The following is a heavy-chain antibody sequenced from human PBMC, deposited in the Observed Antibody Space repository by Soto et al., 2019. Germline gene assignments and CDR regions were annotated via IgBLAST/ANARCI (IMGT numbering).Heavy chain of an antibody. CDR1: GGSISSGGYY. CDR3: ASGSGGRCYYGCYYGMDV. J-gene: IGHJ6*02. V-gene: IGHV4-31*03. Sequence: QVQLQESGPGLVKPSQTLSLTCTVSGGSISSGGYYWSWIRQHPGKGLEWIGYIYYSGSTYYNPSLTSRGTLSIDTSKNQFSLKLSSVTAADTAVYYCASGSGGRCYYGCYYGMDVWGQGTTVTVSS. D-gene: IGHD2-15*01. CDR2: IYYSGST.